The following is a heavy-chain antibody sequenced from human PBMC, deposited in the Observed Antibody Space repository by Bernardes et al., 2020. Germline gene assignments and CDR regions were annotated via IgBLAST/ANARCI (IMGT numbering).Heavy chain of an antibody. V-gene: IGHV4-39*01. Sequence: LSRTCTVSGGSISSSSYYWGWIRQPPGKGLEWIGSIYYSGSTYYNPSLKSRVTISVDTSKNQFSLKLSSVTAADTAVYYCARRRFLEWLYAFDIWGQGTMVTVSS. CDR1: GGSISSSSYY. D-gene: IGHD3-3*01. CDR2: IYYSGST. J-gene: IGHJ3*02. CDR3: ARRRFLEWLYAFDI.